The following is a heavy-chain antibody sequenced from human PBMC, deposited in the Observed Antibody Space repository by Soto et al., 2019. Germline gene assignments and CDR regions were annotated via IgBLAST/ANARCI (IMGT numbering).Heavy chain of an antibody. CDR3: VRALDQYDSGRLGY. Sequence: SETLSLTCAVSGGSITSYYWNWIRQPPGKGLEWIGYIHSNGNTNYNPSLSSRLAISMDTSKNQFSLKLNSVTPADTAVYYCVRALDQYDSGRLGYWGQGNLVTFSS. D-gene: IGHD6-19*01. CDR2: IHSNGNT. V-gene: IGHV4-59*01. CDR1: GGSITSYY. J-gene: IGHJ4*02.